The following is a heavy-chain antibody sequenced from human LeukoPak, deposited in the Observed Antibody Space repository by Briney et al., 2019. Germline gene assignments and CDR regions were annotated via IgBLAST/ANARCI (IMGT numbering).Heavy chain of an antibody. CDR2: INSDGSST. Sequence: GGSLRLSCAASGFTFSSYWMHWVRQAPGKGLIWVSYINSDGSSTSYADSVKGRFTISRDNAKNTLYLQMNSLRAEDTAVYYCARGSGCSSTSCYNGYFQHWGQGTLVTVSS. CDR3: ARGSGCSSTSCYNGYFQH. J-gene: IGHJ1*01. V-gene: IGHV3-74*01. CDR1: GFTFSSYW. D-gene: IGHD2-2*01.